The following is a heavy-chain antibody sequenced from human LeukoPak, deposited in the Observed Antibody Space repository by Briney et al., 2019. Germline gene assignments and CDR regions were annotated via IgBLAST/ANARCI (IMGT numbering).Heavy chain of an antibody. J-gene: IGHJ4*02. CDR1: GYTFTGYY. CDR3: ARGGYYYDSSGYSHLPDY. D-gene: IGHD3-22*01. CDR2: INPNSGDT. V-gene: IGHV1-2*06. Sequence: ASVKVSCKASGYTFTGYYVHWVRQAPGQGLEWMGRINPNSGDTNYAQMFQGRVTITADESTSTAYMELSSLRSEDTAVYYCARGGYYYDSSGYSHLPDYWGQGTLVTVSA.